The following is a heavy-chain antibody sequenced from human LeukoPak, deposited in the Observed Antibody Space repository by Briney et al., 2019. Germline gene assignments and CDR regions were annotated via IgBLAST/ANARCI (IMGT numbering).Heavy chain of an antibody. CDR1: GFTFSSYS. Sequence: GESLRLSCAASGFTFSSYSMNWVRQAPGKGLEWVSSISSSSSYIYYADSVKGRFTISRDNAKNSLYLQMNSLRAEDTAVYYCARDGGITMIVYYYYYMDVWGKGTTVTVSS. D-gene: IGHD3-22*01. V-gene: IGHV3-21*01. CDR3: ARDGGITMIVYYYYYMDV. J-gene: IGHJ6*03. CDR2: ISSSSSYI.